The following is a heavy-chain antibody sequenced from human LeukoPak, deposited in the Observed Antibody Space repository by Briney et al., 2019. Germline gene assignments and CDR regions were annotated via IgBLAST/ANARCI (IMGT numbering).Heavy chain of an antibody. D-gene: IGHD3-3*01. CDR2: IIPIFGTA. V-gene: IGHV1-69*13. Sequence: SVKVSCKASGGTFSSYAISWVRQAPGQGLEWMGGIIPIFGTANYAQKFQGRVTITADESTSTAYMELSSLRSEDTAVYYCARDLPYYDFWSGYPPEGMDVWGQGTTVTVSS. J-gene: IGHJ6*02. CDR3: ARDLPYYDFWSGYPPEGMDV. CDR1: GGTFSSYA.